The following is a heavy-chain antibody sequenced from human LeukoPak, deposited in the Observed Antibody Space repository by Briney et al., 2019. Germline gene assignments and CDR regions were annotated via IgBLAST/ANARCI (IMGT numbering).Heavy chain of an antibody. D-gene: IGHD1-26*01. Sequence: GRSLRLSCAASGFTFSSYAMHWVRQAPGKGLEWVAVISYDGSNKYYADSVKGRFTISRDNSKNTLYLQMNSLRAEDTAVYYCAREGSEWEPYFDYWGQGTLVTVSS. J-gene: IGHJ4*02. CDR3: AREGSEWEPYFDY. V-gene: IGHV3-30*04. CDR2: ISYDGSNK. CDR1: GFTFSSYA.